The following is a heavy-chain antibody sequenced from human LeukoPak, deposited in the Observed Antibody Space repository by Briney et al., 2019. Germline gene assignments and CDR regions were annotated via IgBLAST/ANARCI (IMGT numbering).Heavy chain of an antibody. CDR2: IYYSGST. V-gene: IGHV4-39*07. CDR3: ARDGRIEGIAAADTYWYFDL. D-gene: IGHD6-13*01. J-gene: IGHJ2*01. CDR1: GGSISSSSYY. Sequence: SETLSLTCTVSGGSISSSSYYWGWIRQPPGKGLEWIGSIYYSGSTYYNPSLKSRVTISVDTSKNQFSLKLSSVTAADTAVYYCARDGRIEGIAAADTYWYFDLWGRGTLVTVSS.